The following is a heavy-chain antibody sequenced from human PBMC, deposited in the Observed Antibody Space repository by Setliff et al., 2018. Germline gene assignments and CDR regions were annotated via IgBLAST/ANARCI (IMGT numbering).Heavy chain of an antibody. CDR1: GYTFTGYY. V-gene: IGHV1-2*05. D-gene: IGHD3-22*01. CDR2: INPNSGGT. J-gene: IGHJ4*02. CDR3: ARARSYYHDTSTYRPPRGYFFDS. Sequence: ASVKVSCKASGYTFTGYYMHWVRQAPGQGLEWMGRINPNSGGTNYAQKFQGRVTMTRDTSISTAYMELSRLTSDDTVVYFCARARSYYHDTSTYRPPRGYFFDSWGQGALVTVSS.